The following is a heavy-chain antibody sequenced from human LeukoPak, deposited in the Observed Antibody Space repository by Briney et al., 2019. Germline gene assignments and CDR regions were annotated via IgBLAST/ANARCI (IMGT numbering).Heavy chain of an antibody. Sequence: GGSLRLSCAASGFTFSSYAMHWVRQAPGKGLEWVAVISYDGSNKYYADSVKGRYTISRDNSKNTLYLQMNSLRAEDTAVYYCARMELWLQPTRVFDYWGQGTLVTVSS. D-gene: IGHD5-24*01. CDR2: ISYDGSNK. CDR1: GFTFSSYA. V-gene: IGHV3-30-3*01. J-gene: IGHJ4*02. CDR3: ARMELWLQPTRVFDY.